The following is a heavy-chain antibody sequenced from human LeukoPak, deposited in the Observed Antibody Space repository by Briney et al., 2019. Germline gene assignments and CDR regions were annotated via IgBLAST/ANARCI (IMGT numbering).Heavy chain of an antibody. D-gene: IGHD6-19*01. CDR1: GYSFTSCW. Sequence: GESLKISCKGSGYSFTSCWIGWVRQMPGKGLEWMGIIYPGDSDTRYSPSFQGQVTISADKSISTAYLQWSSLKASDTAMYYCASSKYSSGWYGDLDYWGQGTLVTVSS. CDR3: ASSKYSSGWYGDLDY. V-gene: IGHV5-51*01. J-gene: IGHJ4*02. CDR2: IYPGDSDT.